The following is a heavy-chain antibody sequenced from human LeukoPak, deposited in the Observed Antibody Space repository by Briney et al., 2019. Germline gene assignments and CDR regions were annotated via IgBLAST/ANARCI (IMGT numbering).Heavy chain of an antibody. D-gene: IGHD3-10*01. V-gene: IGHV3-23*01. Sequence: GGSLRLSCAASGFTFSSYAMSWVRQAPGKGLEWVSAISGSGGSTYYADSVKGRFTISRDNSKNTLYLQMNSLRAEDTAVYYCAKGLGYTMVRGEWGYDAFDIWGQGTMVTVSS. CDR2: ISGSGGST. J-gene: IGHJ3*02. CDR1: GFTFSSYA. CDR3: AKGLGYTMVRGEWGYDAFDI.